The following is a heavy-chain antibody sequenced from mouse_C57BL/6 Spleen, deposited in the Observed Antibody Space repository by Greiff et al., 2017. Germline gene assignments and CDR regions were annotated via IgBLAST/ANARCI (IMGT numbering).Heavy chain of an antibody. CDR2: ISSGGDYI. V-gene: IGHV5-9-1*02. CDR3: TRDSSGYDY. J-gene: IGHJ2*01. Sequence: EVKLVESGEGLVKPGGSLKLSCAASGFTFSSYAMSWVRQTPEKRLEWVAYISSGGDYIYYADNVKGRFTISRDNARNTLYLQMSSLKAEDTAMYYCTRDSSGYDYWGQGTTLTVSS. D-gene: IGHD3-2*02. CDR1: GFTFSSYA.